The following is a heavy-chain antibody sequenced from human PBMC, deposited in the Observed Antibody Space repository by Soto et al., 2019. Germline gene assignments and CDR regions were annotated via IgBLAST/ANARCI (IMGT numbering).Heavy chain of an antibody. Sequence: GGSLRLSCAASGFTFSSYSMNWVRQAPGKGLEWVSYISSSSSTIYYADSVKGRVTISRDNAKNSLYLQLNSLRDEDTAVYYCARDPGSGYKDAFDIWGQGTMVTVSS. V-gene: IGHV3-48*02. CDR1: GFTFSSYS. J-gene: IGHJ3*02. D-gene: IGHD3-22*01. CDR3: ARDPGSGYKDAFDI. CDR2: ISSSSSTI.